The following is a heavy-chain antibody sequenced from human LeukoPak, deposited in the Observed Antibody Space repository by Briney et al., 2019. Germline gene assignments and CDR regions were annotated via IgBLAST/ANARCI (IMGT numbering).Heavy chain of an antibody. V-gene: IGHV3-33*01. CDR1: GITFRSYG. Sequence: PGGSLRLSCGATGITFRSYGMHWVRQAPGKGLEWVAVIWYDGSKKYYADSVKGRFTISRDNSKNTLYLQMNSLRAEDTAVYYCARGLYDSSGYLDYWGQGTLVTVSS. J-gene: IGHJ4*02. CDR2: IWYDGSKK. D-gene: IGHD3-22*01. CDR3: ARGLYDSSGYLDY.